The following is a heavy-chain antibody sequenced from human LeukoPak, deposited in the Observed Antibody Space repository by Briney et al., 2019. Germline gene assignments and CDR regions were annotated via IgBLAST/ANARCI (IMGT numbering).Heavy chain of an antibody. J-gene: IGHJ4*02. Sequence: SETLFLTCAVYGGAFSGLYWGWVRPPPGEGVGGIGGINHSGNNNYNPSLKSRLTISVDTSKNQFSLKLNSVTAADTAVYYCARGARVGYSSGWSIDYWGQGTLVTVSS. CDR1: GGAFSGLY. D-gene: IGHD6-19*01. V-gene: IGHV4-34*01. CDR2: INHSGNN. CDR3: ARGARVGYSSGWSIDY.